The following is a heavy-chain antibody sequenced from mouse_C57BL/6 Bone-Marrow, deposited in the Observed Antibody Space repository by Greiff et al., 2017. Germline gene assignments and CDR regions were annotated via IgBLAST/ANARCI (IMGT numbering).Heavy chain of an antibody. D-gene: IGHD2-3*01. Sequence: EVMLVESGAELVRPGASVKLSCTASGFNIKDDYMHWVKQRPEQGLEWIGWIDPENGDTEYASKFQGKATITADKSSNTAYLQLSSLTSAATADYYCTTRGWLLSDYWGQGTTLTVSS. J-gene: IGHJ2*01. V-gene: IGHV14-4*01. CDR3: TTRGWLLSDY. CDR2: IDPENGDT. CDR1: GFNIKDDY.